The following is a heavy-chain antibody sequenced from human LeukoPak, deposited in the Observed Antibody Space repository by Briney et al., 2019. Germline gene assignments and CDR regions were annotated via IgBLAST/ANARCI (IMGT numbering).Heavy chain of an antibody. Sequence: GGSLRLSCAASGFTFDDYTMHWVRQAPGKGLEWVSLISWDGGSTYYADSVKSRFTISRDNSKNSLYLQMNSLRTEDTALYYCAKDYCSGGSCYLFDYWGQGTLVTVSS. J-gene: IGHJ4*02. CDR1: GFTFDDYT. CDR3: AKDYCSGGSCYLFDY. V-gene: IGHV3-43*01. CDR2: ISWDGGST. D-gene: IGHD2-15*01.